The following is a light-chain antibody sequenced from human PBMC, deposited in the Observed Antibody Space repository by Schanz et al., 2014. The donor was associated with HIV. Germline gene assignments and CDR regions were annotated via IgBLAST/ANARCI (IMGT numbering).Light chain of an antibody. V-gene: IGKV1-9*01. J-gene: IGKJ2*01. CDR2: LAS. CDR1: QAISRS. Sequence: IHLTQSPSSLSASVGDRVTITCRASQAISRSLAWYQQKPGKAPKLLIYLASTLQSGVPSRFSGSGSGTDFTLTISSLQPGDFATYYCLQYNDDVYTFGQGTKLEIK. CDR3: LQYNDDVYT.